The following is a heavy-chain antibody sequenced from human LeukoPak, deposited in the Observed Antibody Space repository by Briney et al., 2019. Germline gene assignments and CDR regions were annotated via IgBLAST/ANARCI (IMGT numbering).Heavy chain of an antibody. CDR2: IYPGDSDT. V-gene: IGHV5-51*01. D-gene: IGHD5-12*01. J-gene: IGHJ4*02. CDR3: ARLYSAYDSYFDY. CDR1: GYVFSTSW. Sequence: GESLTISCKGSGYVFSTSWIGWVRQKPGKGLEWMGIIYPGDSDTTYSPSFQGQVTISVDKSSSIVYLHWSSLKASDTAMYYCARLYSAYDSYFDYWGQGTLVTVSS.